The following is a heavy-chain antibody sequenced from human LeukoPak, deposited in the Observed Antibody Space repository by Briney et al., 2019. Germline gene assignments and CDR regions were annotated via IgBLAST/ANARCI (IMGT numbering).Heavy chain of an antibody. V-gene: IGHV1-8*03. CDR2: MNPNSGNT. Sequence: SXXASGYTFTSYDVNWVRQATGQGLGWMGWMNPNSGNTGYAQKFQGRVTITRNTSITTAYMELSGLTSEDTAVYYCASYSGYAQWGQGTLVTVSS. D-gene: IGHD5-12*01. J-gene: IGHJ4*02. CDR1: GYTFTSYD. CDR3: ASYSGYAQ.